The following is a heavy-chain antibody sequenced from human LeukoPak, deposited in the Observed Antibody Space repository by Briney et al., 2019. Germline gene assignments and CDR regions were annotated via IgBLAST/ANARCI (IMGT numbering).Heavy chain of an antibody. V-gene: IGHV4-4*07. Sequence: SETLSLTCTVSGASISNSYWSWIRQPAGKGLEWIGHIQNRGSTIYNPSLGSRVTMSLDTPKNQFSLELSSVTAADTAVYYCTRGQWLDVWDFWGQGTLVTVSS. CDR1: GASISNSY. CDR2: IQNRGST. D-gene: IGHD6-19*01. J-gene: IGHJ4*02. CDR3: TRGQWLDVWDF.